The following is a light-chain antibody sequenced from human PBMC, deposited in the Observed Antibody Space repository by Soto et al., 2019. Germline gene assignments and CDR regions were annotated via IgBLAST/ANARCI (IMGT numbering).Light chain of an antibody. J-gene: IGKJ1*01. Sequence: DIQMTQSPSTLSASVGDRVTITCRASQSISYWLAWYQQKPGKAPNLLIYKASSLESGVPSRFSGSGSGTEFTLTIRSLQPDDFANYYCQQYNNYWTFGQGTKVEIK. CDR1: QSISYW. CDR3: QQYNNYWT. V-gene: IGKV1-5*03. CDR2: KAS.